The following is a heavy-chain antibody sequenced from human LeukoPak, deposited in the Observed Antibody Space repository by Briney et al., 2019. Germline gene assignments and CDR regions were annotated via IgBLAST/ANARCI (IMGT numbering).Heavy chain of an antibody. CDR1: GGSISSSSYY. CDR3: ARGRTIFGVGIGERYYYYMDV. V-gene: IGHV4-39*07. D-gene: IGHD3-3*01. J-gene: IGHJ6*03. CDR2: IYYSGST. Sequence: SETLSLTCTVSGGSISSSSYYWGWIRQPPGKGLEWIGSIYYSGSTYYNPSLKSRVTISVDTSKNQFSLKLSSVTAADTAVYYCARGRTIFGVGIGERYYYYMDVWGKGTTVTVSS.